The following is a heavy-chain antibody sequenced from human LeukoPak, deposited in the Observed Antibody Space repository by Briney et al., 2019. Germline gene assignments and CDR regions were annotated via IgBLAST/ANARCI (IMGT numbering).Heavy chain of an antibody. CDR1: GGTFSSYA. D-gene: IGHD5-12*01. J-gene: IGHJ4*02. Sequence: ASVKVSCKASGGTFSSYAISWVRQAPGQGLEWMGRIIPILGITNYAQKFQGRVTITADKSTSTAYMELSSLRSEDTAVYYCASSGGGYSGYDFGGGDYWGQGTLVTVYS. CDR3: ASSGGGYSGYDFGGGDY. CDR2: IIPILGIT. V-gene: IGHV1-69*04.